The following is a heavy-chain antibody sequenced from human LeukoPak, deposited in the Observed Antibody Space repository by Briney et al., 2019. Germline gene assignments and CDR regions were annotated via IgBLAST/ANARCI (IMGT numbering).Heavy chain of an antibody. Sequence: GGSLRLSCAASGFTFSSYAMSWVRQAPGKGLEWVSAISGSGGSTYFADSVKGRFTISRDNSKNTLYLQMNTLRAEDTAVYYCANLRAVAGTELWGQGTLVTVSS. CDR1: GFTFSSYA. CDR2: ISGSGGST. D-gene: IGHD6-19*01. CDR3: ANLRAVAGTEL. J-gene: IGHJ4*02. V-gene: IGHV3-23*01.